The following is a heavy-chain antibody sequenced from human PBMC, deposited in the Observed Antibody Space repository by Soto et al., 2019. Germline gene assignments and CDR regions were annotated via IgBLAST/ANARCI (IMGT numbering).Heavy chain of an antibody. CDR2: ISPYNGNT. CDR3: ASDYYDSSHYPE. V-gene: IGHV1-18*04. CDR1: GYTFTSYG. J-gene: IGHJ4*02. D-gene: IGHD3-22*01. Sequence: QVQLVQSGAEVKKPGASVKVSCKTSGYTFTSYGISWVREAPGQGLEWMGWISPYNGNTNYARKLQGRVTMTTDTSTSTAYMELRSLRSDDTAVYYCASDYYDSSHYPEWGQGTLVTVSS.